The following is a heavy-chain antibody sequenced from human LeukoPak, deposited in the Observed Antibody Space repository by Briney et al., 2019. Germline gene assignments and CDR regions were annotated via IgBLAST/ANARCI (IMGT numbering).Heavy chain of an antibody. D-gene: IGHD3-10*01. Sequence: SETLSLTCAVSGDSISTYYWSWIRQPAGKGLEWIGRIYTSGSTTYNPSLKSRVTTSVDTSKNQFSLKLSSMTAADTAVYYCASVRFGYIDYWGQGTLVTVSS. CDR3: ASVRFGYIDY. CDR2: IYTSGST. CDR1: GDSISTYY. J-gene: IGHJ4*02. V-gene: IGHV4-4*07.